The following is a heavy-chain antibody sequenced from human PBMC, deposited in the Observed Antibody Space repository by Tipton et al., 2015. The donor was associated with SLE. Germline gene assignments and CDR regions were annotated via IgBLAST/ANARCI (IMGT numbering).Heavy chain of an antibody. Sequence: SLRLSCAASGFTFSSYGMHWVRQAPGKGLEWMAVIWYDGSNKYYADSVKGRFTISRDNSKNTLYLQMNSLRAEDTAVYYCAKDQQQLRGYDAFDIWGQGTMVTVSS. J-gene: IGHJ3*02. D-gene: IGHD6-13*01. CDR2: IWYDGSNK. CDR1: GFTFSSYG. CDR3: AKDQQQLRGYDAFDI. V-gene: IGHV3-33*06.